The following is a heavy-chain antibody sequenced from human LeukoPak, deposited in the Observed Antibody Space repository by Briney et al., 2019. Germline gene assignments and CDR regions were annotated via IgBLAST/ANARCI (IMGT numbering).Heavy chain of an antibody. D-gene: IGHD3-22*01. V-gene: IGHV4-34*01. Sequence: APETLSLTCAVYGVSLSGYYWSWIRQPPGKGLEWIGEINHSGSTNYNPSLKSRVTISVDTSKNQFSLKLSSVTAADTAVYYCARGGGYYSNYFDYWGQGTLVTVSS. CDR1: GVSLSGYY. CDR2: INHSGST. J-gene: IGHJ4*02. CDR3: ARGGGYYSNYFDY.